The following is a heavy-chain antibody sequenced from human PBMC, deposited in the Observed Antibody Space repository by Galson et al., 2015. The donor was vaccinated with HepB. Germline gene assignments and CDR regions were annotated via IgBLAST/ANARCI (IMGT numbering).Heavy chain of an antibody. Sequence: SLRLSCAASGFTFSSYGMHWVRQAPGKGLEWVAIISHDGSDKFYADSVRGRLSISRDNTASALFLVMNNLRGDDTGVYYCAKDRWTRRVALGGSDYWGQGTVVTVSS. J-gene: IGHJ4*02. V-gene: IGHV3-30*18. CDR1: GFTFSSYG. CDR2: ISHDGSDK. CDR3: AKDRWTRRVALGGSDY. D-gene: IGHD6-19*01.